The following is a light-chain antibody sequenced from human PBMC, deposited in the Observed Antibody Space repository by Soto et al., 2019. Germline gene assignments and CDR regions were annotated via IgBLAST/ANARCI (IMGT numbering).Light chain of an antibody. J-gene: IGLJ1*01. V-gene: IGLV2-14*01. CDR1: SSDIGGYNY. CDR2: DVI. CDR3: SSYTSISTRV. Sequence: QSALTQPASVSGSPGQSVTISCTGTSSDIGGYNYVSWYQQHPGKAPKLLIYDVIKRPSGVSHRFSGSKSGNTASLTVSGLQAENEADYYCSSYTSISTRVFGTGTQLTV.